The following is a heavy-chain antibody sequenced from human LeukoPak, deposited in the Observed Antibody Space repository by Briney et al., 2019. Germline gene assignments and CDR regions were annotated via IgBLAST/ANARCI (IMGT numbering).Heavy chain of an antibody. CDR2: INPNSGGT. CDR1: GYTFTGYY. V-gene: IGHV1-2*02. J-gene: IGHJ6*03. Sequence: GASVKVSCKASGYTFTGYYMHWVRQAPGQGLEWMGWINPNSGGTNYAQKFQGRVTITRNTSISTAYMELSSLRSEDTAVYYCARGKRITIFGVPSGPYYMDVWGKGTTVTVSS. CDR3: ARGKRITIFGVPSGPYYMDV. D-gene: IGHD3-3*01.